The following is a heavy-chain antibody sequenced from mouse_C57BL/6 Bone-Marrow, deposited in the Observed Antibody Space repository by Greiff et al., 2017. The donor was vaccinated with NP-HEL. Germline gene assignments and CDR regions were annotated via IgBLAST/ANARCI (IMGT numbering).Heavy chain of an antibody. Sequence: VQLKQSGPELVKPGASVKLSCKASGYTFTDYNMHWVKQSHGKSLEWIGYINPNNGGTSYNQKFKGKATLTVNKSSSAAYMELRSLTSEDDAVEYCARKSDGGHYYAMDYWGQGTSVTVSS. V-gene: IGHV1-22*01. CDR3: ARKSDGGHYYAMDY. CDR2: INPNNGGT. J-gene: IGHJ4*01. CDR1: GYTFTDYN.